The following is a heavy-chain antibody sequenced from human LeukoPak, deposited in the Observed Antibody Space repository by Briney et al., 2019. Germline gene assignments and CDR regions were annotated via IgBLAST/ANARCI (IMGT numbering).Heavy chain of an antibody. Sequence: ASVKVSCKASGYTFTSYGISWVRQAPGQGLEWMGWISAYNGNTNYAQKLQGRVTMTTDTSTSTAYMELRSLRFDDTAVYYCARDLYGDLSLDAFDIWGQGTMVTVSS. CDR1: GYTFTSYG. V-gene: IGHV1-18*01. J-gene: IGHJ3*02. CDR3: ARDLYGDLSLDAFDI. CDR2: ISAYNGNT. D-gene: IGHD4-17*01.